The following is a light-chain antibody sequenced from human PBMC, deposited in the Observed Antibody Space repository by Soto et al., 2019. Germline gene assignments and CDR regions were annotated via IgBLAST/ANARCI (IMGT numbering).Light chain of an antibody. V-gene: IGKV3-20*01. J-gene: IGKJ5*01. CDR1: QTVSITY. Sequence: VLTQSPGTLSLSPGESATLSCRASQTVSITYLTWYQQKPGQSPRLLIFGASKRATGIPDRFSGSGYGRDFTLNISGLEPEDFAVYDCQQYGSSPLISFGQGTRLEI. CDR3: QQYGSSPLIS. CDR2: GAS.